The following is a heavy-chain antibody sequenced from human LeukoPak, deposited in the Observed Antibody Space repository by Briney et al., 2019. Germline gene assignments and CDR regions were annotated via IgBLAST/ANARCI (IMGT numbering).Heavy chain of an antibody. D-gene: IGHD5-18*01. J-gene: IGHJ4*02. Sequence: ASVKVSCKASGYTFTSYYMHWVRQAPGQGLEWTGIINPSGGSTSYAQKFQGRVTMTRDTSTSTVYMELSSLRSDDTAVYFCTRGTAVAASFDYWGQGTLVTVSS. V-gene: IGHV1-46*01. CDR1: GYTFTSYY. CDR3: TRGTAVAASFDY. CDR2: INPSGGST.